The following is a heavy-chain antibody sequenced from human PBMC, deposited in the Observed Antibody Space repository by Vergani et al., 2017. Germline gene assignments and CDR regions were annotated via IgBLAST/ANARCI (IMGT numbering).Heavy chain of an antibody. J-gene: IGHJ5*02. CDR2: INQDGSEK. CDR1: GFIFSHYW. CDR3: ARINYYGSSGYSLTRWHNWFDP. Sequence: EVQLVESGGGLVQPGGSLRLSCAASGFIFSHYWMSWVRPAPGKGLEWVANINQDGSEKYYVDSVKGRFNISRDNAKNSLYLQMNSLRAEDTALYYCARINYYGSSGYSLTRWHNWFDPWGQGTLITFSS. V-gene: IGHV3-7*01. D-gene: IGHD3-22*01.